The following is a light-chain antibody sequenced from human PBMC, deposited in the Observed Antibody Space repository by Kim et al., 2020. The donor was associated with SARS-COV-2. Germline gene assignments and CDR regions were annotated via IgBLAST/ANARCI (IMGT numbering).Light chain of an antibody. CDR2: GAS. V-gene: IGKV3-20*01. CDR1: QSVSSSY. CDR3: QLYDTSRT. Sequence: LSPGERATLSCRASQSVSSSYFAWYQQKPGQAPRLLIYGASSRATGIPYRFSGSGSGTDFTLTINRLEPEDSAVYYCQLYDTSRTFGQGTKVDIK. J-gene: IGKJ1*01.